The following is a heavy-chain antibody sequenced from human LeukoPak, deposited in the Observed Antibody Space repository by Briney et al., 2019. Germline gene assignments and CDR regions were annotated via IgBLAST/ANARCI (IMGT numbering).Heavy chain of an antibody. V-gene: IGHV4-59*01. Sequence: PSETLSLTCTVSGGSISSYYWSWIRQPPGKGLEWIGYIYYSGSTNYNPSLKSRVTISVDTSKNQFSLKLSSVTAADTAVYYCARGPLYCSGGSCYPYGMDVWGQGTTVTVSS. D-gene: IGHD2-15*01. CDR3: ARGPLYCSGGSCYPYGMDV. CDR2: IYYSGST. CDR1: GGSISSYY. J-gene: IGHJ6*02.